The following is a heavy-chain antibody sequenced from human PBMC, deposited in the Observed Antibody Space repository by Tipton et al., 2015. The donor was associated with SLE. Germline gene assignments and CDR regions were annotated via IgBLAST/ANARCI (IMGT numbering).Heavy chain of an antibody. Sequence: TLSLTCAVYGGSFSGYYWSWIRQPPGRGLEWIGEINHSGSTNYNPSLKSRVTISVDTSKNQFSLKLSSVTAADTAVYYCARDADYSKVLDSWGQGTLVTVSS. V-gene: IGHV4-34*01. CDR2: INHSGST. CDR1: GGSFSGYY. J-gene: IGHJ4*02. D-gene: IGHD4-11*01. CDR3: ARDADYSKVLDS.